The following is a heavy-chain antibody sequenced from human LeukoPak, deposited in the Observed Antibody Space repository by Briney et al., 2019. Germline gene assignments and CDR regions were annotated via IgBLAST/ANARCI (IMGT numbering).Heavy chain of an antibody. CDR2: ISAYNGNT. J-gene: IGHJ4*02. V-gene: IGHV1-18*01. D-gene: IGHD3-9*01. Sequence: ASVKVSCKASGYTFTSYGISWVRQAPGQGLEWMGWISAYNGNTNYAQKLQGRVTMTTDTSTSTAYMELRSLRSDDTAVYYCARIPLRQNYDILTGYLSYWGQGTLVTVSS. CDR3: ARIPLRQNYDILTGYLSY. CDR1: GYTFTSYG.